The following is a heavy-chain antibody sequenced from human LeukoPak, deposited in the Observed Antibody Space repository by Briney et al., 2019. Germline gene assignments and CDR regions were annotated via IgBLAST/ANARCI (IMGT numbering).Heavy chain of an antibody. CDR3: AKGLGDSIGYYGRPIDY. Sequence: PGGSLRLSCAASGFSLSNSAMSWVRQAPGKGLEWVSLIIASSGSTFYADSVKGRFTVSRDNSRNTLYVQMNSLRAEDTAVYYCAKGLGDSIGYYGRPIDYWGQGTLVTVSS. CDR1: GFSLSNSA. J-gene: IGHJ4*02. CDR2: IIASSGST. V-gene: IGHV3-23*01. D-gene: IGHD3-22*01.